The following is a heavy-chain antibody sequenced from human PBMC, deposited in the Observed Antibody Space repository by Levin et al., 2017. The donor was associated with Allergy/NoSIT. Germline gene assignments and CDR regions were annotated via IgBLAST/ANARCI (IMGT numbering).Heavy chain of an antibody. D-gene: IGHD4-17*01. CDR1: GGSFSGYY. CDR2: INHSGST. Sequence: GSLRLSCAVYGGSFSGYYWSWIRQPPGKGLEWIGEINHSGSTNYNPSLKSRVTISVDTSKNQFSLKLSSVTAADTAVYYCASRFETTVTSPNWFDPWGQGTLVTVSS. J-gene: IGHJ5*02. CDR3: ASRFETTVTSPNWFDP. V-gene: IGHV4-34*01.